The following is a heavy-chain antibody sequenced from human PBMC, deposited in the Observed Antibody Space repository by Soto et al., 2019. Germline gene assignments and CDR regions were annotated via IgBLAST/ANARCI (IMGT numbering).Heavy chain of an antibody. J-gene: IGHJ5*02. CDR1: GGSIRRSHYF. V-gene: IGHV4-39*01. CDR2: FDYSGTT. Sequence: SSETLSLTCSVSGGSIRRSHYFWGWIRQPPGKGLEWIGNFDYSGTTYYNPSLKSRVTISVDTSKNQFSLKVDSVTAADTAVYYCARQTSSSSAWFWFDPWGQGTLVTVSS. CDR3: ARQTSSSSAWFWFDP. D-gene: IGHD6-6*01.